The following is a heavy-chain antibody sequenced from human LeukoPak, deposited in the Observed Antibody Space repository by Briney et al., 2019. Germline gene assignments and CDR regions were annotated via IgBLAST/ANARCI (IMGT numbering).Heavy chain of an antibody. CDR2: IYYSGST. V-gene: IGHV4-59*08. D-gene: IGHD4-17*01. CDR3: ARYYYGAPVY. CDR1: GGSISSYY. Sequence: PSETLSLTCTVSGGSISSYYWSWIRQPPGKGLEWIGYIYYSGSTNYNPSLKSRVTMSVDTSKNQFSLKLSSVTAADTAVYYCARYYYGAPVYGGQGPLVTVSS. J-gene: IGHJ4*02.